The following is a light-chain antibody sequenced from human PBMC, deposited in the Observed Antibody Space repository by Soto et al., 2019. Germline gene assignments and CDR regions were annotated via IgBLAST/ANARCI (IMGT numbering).Light chain of an antibody. Sequence: IVLTQSPSALSFPPGETATLSCRASQSVLTYLGWYQQKPGQAPRLLISDASTRASGIPARFSGSGSGTDFTLTISRLEPEDFAVYICQQYGTSPRTFGQGTRLEIK. J-gene: IGKJ5*01. V-gene: IGKV3-20*01. CDR2: DAS. CDR3: QQYGTSPRT. CDR1: QSVLTY.